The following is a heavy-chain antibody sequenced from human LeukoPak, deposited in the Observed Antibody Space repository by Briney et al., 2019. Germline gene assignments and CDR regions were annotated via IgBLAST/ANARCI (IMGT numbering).Heavy chain of an antibody. CDR1: GGSFSGYY. CDR2: INHSGST. J-gene: IGHJ6*03. V-gene: IGHV4-34*01. Sequence: SETLSLTCAVYGGSFSGYYWSWIRQPPGKGLEWIGEINHSGSTNYNPSLKSRLTISVDTSKNQFSLKLSSVTAADTAVYYCARGLRGYSAYDLTYYYYYMDVWGTGTTVTVSS. CDR3: ARGLRGYSAYDLTYYYYYMDV. D-gene: IGHD5-12*01.